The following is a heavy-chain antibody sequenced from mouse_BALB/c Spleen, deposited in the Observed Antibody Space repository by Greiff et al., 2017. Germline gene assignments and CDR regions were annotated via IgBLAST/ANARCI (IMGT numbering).Heavy chain of an antibody. CDR1: GFSLTSYG. CDR2: IWSGGST. V-gene: IGHV2-4-1*01. Sequence: QVQLKESGPGLVQPSQSLSITCTVSGFSLTSYGVHWVRQSPGKGLEWLGVIWSGGSTDYNAAFISRLSISKDNSKSQVFFKMNSLQADDTAIYYCARNWIITTVVAYYYAMDYWGQGTSVTVSS. D-gene: IGHD1-1*01. J-gene: IGHJ4*01. CDR3: ARNWIITTVVAYYYAMDY.